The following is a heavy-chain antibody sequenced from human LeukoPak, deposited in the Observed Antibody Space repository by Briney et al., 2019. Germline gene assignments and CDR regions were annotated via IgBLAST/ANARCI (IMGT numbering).Heavy chain of an antibody. D-gene: IGHD6-13*01. CDR1: GGSISSSSYY. V-gene: IGHV4-39*01. CDR3: ARLVTAAWHFDY. CDR2: IYYSGST. J-gene: IGHJ4*02. Sequence: SETLSLTCTVSGGSISSSSYYWGWIRQPPGKGLEWIGSIYYSGSTYYNPSLKSRVTISVDTSKNQFSLKLSSVTAADTAVYYCARLVTAAWHFDYWGQGTLVTVSS.